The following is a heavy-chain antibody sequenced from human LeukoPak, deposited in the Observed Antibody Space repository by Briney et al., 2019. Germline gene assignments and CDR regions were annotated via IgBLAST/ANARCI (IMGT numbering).Heavy chain of an antibody. CDR3: AREGEDSSGWYLDAFDI. CDR2: ISGSGGST. V-gene: IGHV3-23*01. J-gene: IGHJ3*02. Sequence: GGSLRLSCPASGLTFSNYAMSWVRQAPGKGLEWVSVISGSGGSTYYADSVKGRFTVSRDNSKNTLYLQMNSLRAEDTAVYYRAREGEDSSGWYLDAFDIWGQGTMVTVSS. CDR1: GLTFSNYA. D-gene: IGHD6-19*01.